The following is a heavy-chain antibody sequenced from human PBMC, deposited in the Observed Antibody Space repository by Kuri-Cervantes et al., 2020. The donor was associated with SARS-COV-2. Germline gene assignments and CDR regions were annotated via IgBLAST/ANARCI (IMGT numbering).Heavy chain of an antibody. Sequence: ASVKVSCKASGYTFTSYYMHWVRQAPGQGLEWMGIINPSGGSTSYAQKSQGRVTMTRDTSTSTVYMELSSLRSEDTAVYYCARDALPTIFGVVIIYWFDPWGQGTLVTVSS. CDR3: ARDALPTIFGVVIIYWFDP. D-gene: IGHD3-3*01. CDR2: INPSGGST. CDR1: GYTFTSYY. J-gene: IGHJ5*02. V-gene: IGHV1-46*01.